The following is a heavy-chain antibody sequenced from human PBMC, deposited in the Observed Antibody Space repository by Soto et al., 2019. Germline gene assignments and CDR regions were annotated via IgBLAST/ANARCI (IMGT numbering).Heavy chain of an antibody. CDR1: GYTFTCYY. D-gene: IGHD6-13*01. Sequence: SLQVSCKAAGYTFTCYYMHWVRQAPGQGLEWMGWINPNSGGTNYAQKFQGWVTMTRDTSISTAYMELSRLRSDDTAVYYCARREGDSSRQYTYALEGWRQGTKVTVSS. CDR2: INPNSGGT. V-gene: IGHV1-2*04. J-gene: IGHJ6*02. CDR3: ARREGDSSRQYTYALEG.